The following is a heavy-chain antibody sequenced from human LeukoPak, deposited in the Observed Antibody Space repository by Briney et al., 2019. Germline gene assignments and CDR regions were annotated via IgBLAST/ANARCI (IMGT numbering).Heavy chain of an antibody. Sequence: ASVKVSCKASGYIFTRYGISWVRQAPGQGLEWMGWISGYNGNTNYAQKLQGRVTMTTEISTNTAYMELRSLRSDDTAVYYCARDFIYGGRLFDYWGQGTLVTFSS. V-gene: IGHV1-18*01. CDR2: ISGYNGNT. CDR3: ARDFIYGGRLFDY. J-gene: IGHJ4*02. D-gene: IGHD4/OR15-4a*01. CDR1: GYIFTRYG.